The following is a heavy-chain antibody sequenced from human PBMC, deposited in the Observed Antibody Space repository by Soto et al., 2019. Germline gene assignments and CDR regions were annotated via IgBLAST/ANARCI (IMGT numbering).Heavy chain of an antibody. Sequence: GGSLRLSCAASGFTFRNYWMSWVRQAPGKGLEWVATIKQDGSEKDYVDSVKGRFTISRDNAKNSLDLQMNSLRAEDTAVYYCAKDLRAIAAAGSGGYNWFDPWGQGTLVTVSS. V-gene: IGHV3-7*01. D-gene: IGHD6-13*01. CDR1: GFTFRNYW. CDR3: AKDLRAIAAAGSGGYNWFDP. CDR2: IKQDGSEK. J-gene: IGHJ5*02.